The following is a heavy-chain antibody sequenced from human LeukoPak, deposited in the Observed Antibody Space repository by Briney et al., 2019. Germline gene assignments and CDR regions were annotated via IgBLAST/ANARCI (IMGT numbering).Heavy chain of an antibody. D-gene: IGHD2-21*02. CDR3: ARVRSASAGTASAFDI. Sequence: ASVKVSCKASGYTFSSYEINWVRQAPGQGLEWMGGISTHKGNTNYAQKFQGRVTMTTATSTSTAYMELRSLRADDTAVYYCARVRSASAGTASAFDIWGQGTMVTVSS. CDR2: ISTHKGNT. J-gene: IGHJ3*02. CDR1: GYTFSSYE. V-gene: IGHV1-18*01.